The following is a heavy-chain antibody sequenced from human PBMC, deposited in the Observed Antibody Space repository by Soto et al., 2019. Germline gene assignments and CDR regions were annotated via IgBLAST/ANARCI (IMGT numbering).Heavy chain of an antibody. V-gene: IGHV4-31*03. CDR3: ARDWAQLGYCSVGSCPLGWFDP. J-gene: IGHJ5*02. CDR2: IYYSGST. D-gene: IGHD2-15*01. Sequence: SATLSLTCTVSGGSISSGGYYWSWIRQHPGKGLEWIGYIYYSGSTYYNPSLKSRVTISVDTSKNQFSLKLSSVTAADTAVYYCARDWAQLGYCSVGSCPLGWFDPWGQGTLVTVSS. CDR1: GGSISSGGYY.